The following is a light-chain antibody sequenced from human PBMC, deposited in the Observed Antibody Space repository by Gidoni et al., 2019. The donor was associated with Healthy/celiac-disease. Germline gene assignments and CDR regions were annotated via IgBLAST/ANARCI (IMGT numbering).Light chain of an antibody. CDR1: QSISSW. CDR2: KAS. CDR3: QQYNSYSQT. J-gene: IGKJ1*01. Sequence: DIQLTQSPPTLSASVGDRVTITCRASQSISSWLAWYQQKPGKAPKLLIYKASSLESGVPSRFSCSGSGTDFTLTISSLQPDDFATYYCQQYNSYSQTFGQGTKVEIK. V-gene: IGKV1-5*03.